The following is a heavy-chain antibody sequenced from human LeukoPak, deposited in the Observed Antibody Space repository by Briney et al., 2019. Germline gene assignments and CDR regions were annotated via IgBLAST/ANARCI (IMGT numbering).Heavy chain of an antibody. CDR1: GFTFSGSA. D-gene: IGHD6-13*01. CDR3: TSWAAGLDY. V-gene: IGHV3-73*01. CDR2: IRSKANSYAT. Sequence: GGSLRLSCAASGFTFSGSAMHWVRQASGKGLEWVGRIRSKANSYATAYAASVKGRFTISRDDSKNTAYLQMNSLKTEDTAVYYCTSWAAGLDYWGQGTLVTVSS. J-gene: IGHJ4*02.